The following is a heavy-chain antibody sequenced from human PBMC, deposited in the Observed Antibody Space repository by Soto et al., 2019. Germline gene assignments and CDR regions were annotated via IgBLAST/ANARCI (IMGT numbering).Heavy chain of an antibody. CDR1: GVTFDDFD. CDR3: AKGNYGDY. J-gene: IGHJ4*02. Sequence: EVQLVESGGGLVQPGRSLRLSCAVSGVTFDDFDIHWVRQVPGKGLEWVSGITSQRGDIAYADSVKGRFTISRDNAKNSLHLHMKSLRAEDTALYYCAKGNYGDYWGQGTLVTVSS. CDR2: ITSQRGDI. V-gene: IGHV3-9*01.